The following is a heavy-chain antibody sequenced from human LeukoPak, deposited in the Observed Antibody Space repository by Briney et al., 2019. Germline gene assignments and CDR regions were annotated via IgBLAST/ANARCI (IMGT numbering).Heavy chain of an antibody. V-gene: IGHV3-9*01. CDR2: ISWNSGSI. J-gene: IGHJ4*02. CDR1: GFTFDDYA. Sequence: PGRSLRLSCAASGFTFDDYAMHWVRQAPGKGLEWVSGISWNSGSIGYADSVKGRFTISRDNAKNSLYLQMNSLRAEDTAVYYCARINSGSYLRSSDYFDYWGQGTLVTVSS. D-gene: IGHD1-26*01. CDR3: ARINSGSYLRSSDYFDY.